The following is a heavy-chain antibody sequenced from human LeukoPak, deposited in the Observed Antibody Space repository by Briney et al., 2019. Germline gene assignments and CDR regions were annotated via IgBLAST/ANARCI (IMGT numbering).Heavy chain of an antibody. CDR3: ARDVPRDAYRGGGL. Sequence: ASVKVSCKASGYTFTSYDINWVRQATGQGLEWMGRIIPILGIANYAQKFQGRVTITADKSTSTAYMELSSLRSEDTAVYYCARDVPRDAYRGGGLWGQGTLVTVSS. D-gene: IGHD5-24*01. CDR2: IIPILGIA. J-gene: IGHJ4*02. CDR1: GYTFTSYD. V-gene: IGHV1-69*04.